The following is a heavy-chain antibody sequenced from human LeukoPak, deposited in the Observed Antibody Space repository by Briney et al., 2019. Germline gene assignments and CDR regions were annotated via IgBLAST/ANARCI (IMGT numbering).Heavy chain of an antibody. J-gene: IGHJ4*02. V-gene: IGHV1-8*01. CDR2: MNPSSGNT. CDR1: GYTFTSYD. CDR3: ARGRAAAGIRLFVY. D-gene: IGHD6-13*01. Sequence: ASVKVSCKASGYTFTSYDINWVRQATGQGLEWMGWMNPSSGNTGYAQKFQGRVTMTRNTSISTAYMELSSLRSEDTAVYYCARGRAAAGIRLFVYWGQGTLVTVSS.